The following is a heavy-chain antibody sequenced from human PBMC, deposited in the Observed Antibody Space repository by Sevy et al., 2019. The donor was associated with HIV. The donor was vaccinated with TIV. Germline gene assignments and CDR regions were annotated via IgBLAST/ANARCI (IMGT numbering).Heavy chain of an antibody. CDR3: ARAGGDCYSKNECWCVS. D-gene: IGHD2-21*01. CDR1: GFTFSAYS. J-gene: IGHJ5*01. Sequence: GGSLRLSCAASGFTFSAYSMNWVRQAPGKGLEWVSYISSTSGAIYYADSVKGQFTISRDNAKSSLYLQMNGLRAEDTAVYYCARAGGDCYSKNECWCVSWGQGTLVTVSS. CDR2: ISSTSGAI. V-gene: IGHV3-48*01.